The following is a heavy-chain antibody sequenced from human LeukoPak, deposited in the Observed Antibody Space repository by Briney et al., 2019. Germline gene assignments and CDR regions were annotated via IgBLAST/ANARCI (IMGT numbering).Heavy chain of an antibody. V-gene: IGHV5-51*01. J-gene: IGHJ4*02. Sequence: GESLKISCKGSGYSFTSYWIGWVRQMPGKGLEWMGIIYPGDSDTRYSPSFQGQVHISVDKSISTAYLQWSSLKASDTAMYYCARSMGRGYCSGGSCYLDYWGQGTLVTVSS. CDR3: ARSMGRGYCSGGSCYLDY. CDR2: IYPGDSDT. D-gene: IGHD2-15*01. CDR1: GYSFTSYW.